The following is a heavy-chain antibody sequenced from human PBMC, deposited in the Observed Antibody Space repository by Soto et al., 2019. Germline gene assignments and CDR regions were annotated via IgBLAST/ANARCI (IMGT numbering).Heavy chain of an antibody. D-gene: IGHD4-4*01. CDR2: ISHTGST. J-gene: IGHJ5*02. CDR1: GGSITSGNTYS. CDR3: ARAVTPYCGTWFDP. V-gene: IGHV4-30-2*01. Sequence: QLQLQESGSGLVKPSQTLSLTCAVSGGSITSGNTYSWSWIRQPPGKGLEWIGSISHTGSTSYNPSLKSRVSMSVDKSKNQFSLKLSSVTAADMAVYYCARAVTPYCGTWFDPWGQGTLVTVSS.